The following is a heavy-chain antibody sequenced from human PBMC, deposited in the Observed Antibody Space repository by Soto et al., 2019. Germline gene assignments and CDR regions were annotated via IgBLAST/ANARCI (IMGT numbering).Heavy chain of an antibody. D-gene: IGHD1-26*01. J-gene: IGHJ4*02. CDR1: GYSISSGYY. Sequence: LSLTCAVSGYSISSGYYWGWIRQPPGKGLEWIGSIYHSGSTYYNPSLKSRVTISVDTSKNQFSLKLGSVTAADTAVYYCARVSGSYELKSDFDYWGQGTLVTVSS. V-gene: IGHV4-38-2*01. CDR2: IYHSGST. CDR3: ARVSGSYELKSDFDY.